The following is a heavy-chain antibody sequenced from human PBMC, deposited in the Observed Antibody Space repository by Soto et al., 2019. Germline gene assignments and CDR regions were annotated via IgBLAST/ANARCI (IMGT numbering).Heavy chain of an antibody. CDR2: ISYDGSNK. V-gene: IGHV3-30*18. Sequence: SLRLSPAAAVFAYSGYGMRLVRQALGKGLGWVAVISYDGSNKYYADSVKGRFTISRDNSKNTLYLQMNSLRAEDTAVYYCAKAPFNYDSSGSYYGPTYYYGMDVWGQGTTVTVYS. J-gene: IGHJ6*02. D-gene: IGHD3-22*01. CDR1: VFAYSGYG. CDR3: AKAPFNYDSSGSYYGPTYYYGMDV.